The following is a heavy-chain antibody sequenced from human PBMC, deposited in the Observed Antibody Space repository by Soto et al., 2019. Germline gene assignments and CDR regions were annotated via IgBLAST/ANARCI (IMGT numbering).Heavy chain of an antibody. CDR3: VRDAYLGSGSFAY. D-gene: IGHD3-10*01. V-gene: IGHV3-33*01. J-gene: IGHJ4*02. Sequence: SLRLSCAASGFTSSSYGMHWVRQAPGKVLEWAALIWYDGSNESYAGSVKGRFTISRDDSKNTLYLQMNSLRAEDTAVYYCVRDAYLGSGSFAYWGQGTLVTVSS. CDR1: GFTSSSYG. CDR2: IWYDGSNE.